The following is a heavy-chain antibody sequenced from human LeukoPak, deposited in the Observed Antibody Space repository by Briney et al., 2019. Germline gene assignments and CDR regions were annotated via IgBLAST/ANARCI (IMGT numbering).Heavy chain of an antibody. CDR2: ISSDRTNK. J-gene: IGHJ4*02. Sequence: GGSLRLSCAASRFTFSIFGMHWARQAPGKGLEWIAVISSDRTNKYYADSVRGRFTISRDNSKDTLYLQKNSLGAEDKAPYYCARLRGGSYWGRGTLVTVSS. CDR3: ARLRGGSY. V-gene: IGHV3-30*03. CDR1: RFTFSIFG. D-gene: IGHD2-15*01.